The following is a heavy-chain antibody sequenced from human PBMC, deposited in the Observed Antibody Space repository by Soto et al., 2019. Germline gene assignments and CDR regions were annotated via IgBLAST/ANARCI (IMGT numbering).Heavy chain of an antibody. V-gene: IGHV1-3*01. CDR2: INAGNGNT. CDR1: GYTFTSYA. CDR3: ARSEVAGNKWFDP. D-gene: IGHD6-19*01. Sequence: ASVKVSCKASGYTFTSYAMHWVHQAPGQRLEWMGWINAGNGNTKYSQKFQGRVTITRDTSASTAYMELSSLRSEDTAVYYCARSEVAGNKWFDPWGQGTLVTVS. J-gene: IGHJ5*02.